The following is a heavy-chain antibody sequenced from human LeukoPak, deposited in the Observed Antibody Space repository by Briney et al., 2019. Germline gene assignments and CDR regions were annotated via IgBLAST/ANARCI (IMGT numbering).Heavy chain of an antibody. V-gene: IGHV3-23*01. CDR3: AKRGVVIRVILVGFHKEPYYFHS. CDR2: ISGSGGTT. J-gene: IGHJ4*02. D-gene: IGHD3-22*01. Sequence: GGSLRLSCAGSGFTLSNYGMSWVRQAPGKGLEGVAGISGSGGTTNYADSVKGRFTISRDNPKNTLFLHMNSLRAEDTAVYFCAKRGVVIRVILVGFHKEPYYFHSWGQGALVTVSS. CDR1: GFTLSNYG.